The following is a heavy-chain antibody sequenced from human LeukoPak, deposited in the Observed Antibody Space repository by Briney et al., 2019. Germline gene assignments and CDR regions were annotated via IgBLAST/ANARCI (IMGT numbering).Heavy chain of an antibody. V-gene: IGHV3-66*01. Sequence: GGSLRLPCAASGFTVSRDYMSWVRQAPAKGLEWVSLIYAGGSTYYADSVEGRFTISRDNSKNTVFLQMNSLRDEDTAMYYCARSGAARYPPDSWGQGTLVTVSS. D-gene: IGHD6-25*01. J-gene: IGHJ4*02. CDR3: ARSGAARYPPDS. CDR1: GFTVSRDY. CDR2: IYAGGST.